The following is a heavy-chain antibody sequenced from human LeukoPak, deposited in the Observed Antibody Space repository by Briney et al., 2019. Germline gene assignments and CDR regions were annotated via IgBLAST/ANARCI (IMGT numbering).Heavy chain of an antibody. Sequence: GGSLRLSCAASGFTFSSYAMSWVRQAPGKGLEWVSAISGSGGSTYYADSVKGRFTISRDASKNTLFLQMNSLRADDTAVYYCARKTDSSGSGDYWGQGTLVTVSS. CDR3: ARKTDSSGSGDY. CDR1: GFTFSSYA. J-gene: IGHJ4*02. D-gene: IGHD3-22*01. CDR2: ISGSGGST. V-gene: IGHV3-23*01.